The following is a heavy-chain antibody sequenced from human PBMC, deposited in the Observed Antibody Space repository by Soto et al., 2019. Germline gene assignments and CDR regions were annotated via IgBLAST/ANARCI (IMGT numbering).Heavy chain of an antibody. V-gene: IGHV3-53*01. Sequence: PGGSLRLSCAASGFTVSSNYMNWVRQAPGRGLEWVSIIYSGGRAYYADSVKGRFTISRDNSKNTLYLQMNRLRAEDTAVYYCARGMDIAIRGGSNGMDVWGQGTTVTVSS. CDR1: GFTVSSNY. J-gene: IGHJ6*02. CDR2: IYSGGRA. D-gene: IGHD5-12*01. CDR3: ARGMDIAIRGGSNGMDV.